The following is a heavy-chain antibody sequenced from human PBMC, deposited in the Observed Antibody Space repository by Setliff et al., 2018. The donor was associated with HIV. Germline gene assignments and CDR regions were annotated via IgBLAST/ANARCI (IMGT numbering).Heavy chain of an antibody. CDR3: ARDTGVNVASDGRCYHTFDF. CDR2: IYHRGGT. Sequence: PSETLSLTCSVSGSSISSNSYWWAWIRQPTGKGLEYIGTIYHRGGTFNNPSLKSRVVMSVDTSKNHFSLKLTSVTAAATATYYCARDTGVNVASDGRCYHTFDFWGRVTMVTVSS. CDR1: GSSISSNSY. D-gene: IGHD2-8*02. V-gene: IGHV4-38-2*02. J-gene: IGHJ3*01.